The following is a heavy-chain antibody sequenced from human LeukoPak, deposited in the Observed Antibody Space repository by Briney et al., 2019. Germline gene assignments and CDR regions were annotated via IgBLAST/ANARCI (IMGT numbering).Heavy chain of an antibody. CDR3: AREYNGGLDY. D-gene: IGHD5-12*01. CDR2: IETDGTTI. Sequence: QPGGSLRLSCAASGNSWMHWVRQVPGKGLVWVANIETDGTTIHYADSVKGRFTISRDNAENTVYLQMNSLRAEDTGVYHCAREYNGGLDYWGQGTLVTVSS. V-gene: IGHV3-74*01. J-gene: IGHJ4*02. CDR1: GNSW.